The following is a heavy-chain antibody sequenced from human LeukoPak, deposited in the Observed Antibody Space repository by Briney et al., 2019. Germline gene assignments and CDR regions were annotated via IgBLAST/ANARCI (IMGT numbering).Heavy chain of an antibody. V-gene: IGHV3-21*04. CDR2: ISSSSSYI. J-gene: IGHJ6*02. CDR3: AESQGITMIVVVITGYYGMDV. D-gene: IGHD3-22*01. CDR1: GFTFSSYS. Sequence: GGSLRLSCAASGFTFSSYSMNWVRQAPGKGLEWVSSISSSSSYIHYADSVKGRFTISRDNSKNTLYLQMNSLRAEDTAVYYCAESQGITMIVVVITGYYGMDVWGQGTTVTVSS.